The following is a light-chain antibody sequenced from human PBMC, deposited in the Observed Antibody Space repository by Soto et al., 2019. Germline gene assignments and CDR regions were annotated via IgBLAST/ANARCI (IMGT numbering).Light chain of an antibody. CDR3: QVWDSSSDPWV. Sequence: SYELTQPPSVSVAPGKTARITCGGNNIGSKSVHWYQQKPGQAPVLVIYYDSDRPSGIPERFSGSNSGNTATLTISRVEAGDEADYYCQVWDSSSDPWVFGGGTSSPS. CDR1: NIGSKS. CDR2: YDS. V-gene: IGLV3-21*04. J-gene: IGLJ3*02.